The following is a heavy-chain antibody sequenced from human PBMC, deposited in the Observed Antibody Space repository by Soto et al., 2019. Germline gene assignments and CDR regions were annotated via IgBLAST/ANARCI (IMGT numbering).Heavy chain of an antibody. CDR2: ISGSGGST. J-gene: IGHJ3*02. CDR3: AKVPHCTNGVCYQVFGAFDI. V-gene: IGHV3-23*01. D-gene: IGHD2-8*01. CDR1: GFTFSSYA. Sequence: PGGSLRLSCAASGFTFSSYAMSWVRQAPGKGLEWVSAISGSGGSTYYADSVKGRFTISRDNSKNTLYLQMNSLRAEDTAVYYCAKVPHCTNGVCYQVFGAFDIWGQGTMVTVSS.